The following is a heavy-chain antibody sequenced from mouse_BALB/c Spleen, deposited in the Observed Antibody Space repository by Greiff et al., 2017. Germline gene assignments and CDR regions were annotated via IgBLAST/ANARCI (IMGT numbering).Heavy chain of an antibody. V-gene: IGHV5-6-3*01. CDR1: GFTFSSYG. Sequence: EVQGVESGGGLVQPGGSLKLSCAASGFTFSSYGMSWVRQTPDKRLELVATINSNGGSTYYPDSVKGRFTISRDNAKNTLYLQMSSLKSEDTAMYYCARDPYLDYWGQGTSVTVSS. J-gene: IGHJ4*01. CDR2: INSNGGST. CDR3: ARDPYLDY. D-gene: IGHD6-5*01.